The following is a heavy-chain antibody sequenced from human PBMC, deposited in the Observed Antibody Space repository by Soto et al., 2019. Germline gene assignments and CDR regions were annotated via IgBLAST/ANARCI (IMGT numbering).Heavy chain of an antibody. Sequence: ASVKVSCKASGYTFTSYDINWVRQATGQGLEWMGWMNPNSGNTGYAQKFQGRVTMTRNTSISTAYMELSSLRSEDTAVYYCASGGKMVKGNYYGMDVWGQGTTVTVSS. CDR3: ASGGKMVKGNYYGMDV. CDR2: MNPNSGNT. CDR1: GYTFTSYD. V-gene: IGHV1-8*01. D-gene: IGHD2-8*01. J-gene: IGHJ6*02.